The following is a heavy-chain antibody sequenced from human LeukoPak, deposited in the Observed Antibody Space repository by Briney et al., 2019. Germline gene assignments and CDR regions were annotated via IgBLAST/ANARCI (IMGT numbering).Heavy chain of an antibody. V-gene: IGHV3-15*01. CDR2: SKIKAHGGTI. J-gene: IGHJ5*02. CDR3: NMDHL. Sequence: SGGSLRLSCVASGFSFSDAWMSWVSQAPGKGLEWVGLSKIKAHGGTIDYGTPVKGRFTISRDDSKDTLYLQMNSLKTEDTAVYYCNMDHLCGQGTLVTVSS. CDR1: GFSFSDAW. D-gene: IGHD3-10*01.